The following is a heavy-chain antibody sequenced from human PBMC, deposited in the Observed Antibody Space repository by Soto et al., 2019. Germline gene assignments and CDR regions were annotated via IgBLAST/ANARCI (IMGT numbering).Heavy chain of an antibody. CDR1: GFTFSSYA. D-gene: IGHD3-22*01. CDR2: ISYDGSNK. Sequence: QVQLVESGGGVVQPGRSLRLSCAASGFTFSSYAMHWVRQAPGKGLEWVAVISYDGSNKYYADSVKGRFTISRDNSKNTLYLQMNSLRAEDTAVYYCARDHYYDSSGYYFGGGCYWGQGTLVTVSS. J-gene: IGHJ4*02. CDR3: ARDHYYDSSGYYFGGGCY. V-gene: IGHV3-30-3*01.